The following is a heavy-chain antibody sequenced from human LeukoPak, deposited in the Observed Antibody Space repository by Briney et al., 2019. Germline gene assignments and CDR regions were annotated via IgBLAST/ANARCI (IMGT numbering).Heavy chain of an antibody. J-gene: IGHJ3*02. CDR3: ARERLTMIRGVTRDAFDI. Sequence: ASVKVSCKASGYTSTNYYLHWVRRAPGQGLEWMGIINPSGGSTSYAQKFQGRVTMTSDTSTNTVYMELSSLRSEDTAVYYCARERLTMIRGVTRDAFDIWGQGTMVTVSS. CDR1: GYTSTNYY. V-gene: IGHV1-46*01. CDR2: INPSGGST. D-gene: IGHD3-10*01.